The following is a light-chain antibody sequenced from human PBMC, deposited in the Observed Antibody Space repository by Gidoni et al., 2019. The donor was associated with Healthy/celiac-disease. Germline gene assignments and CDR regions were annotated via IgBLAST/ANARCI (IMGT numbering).Light chain of an antibody. CDR3: QQRSTWPLT. J-gene: IGKJ4*01. Sequence: EIVLTQSPDTLSLTPGERATLSFRTSQTVSSHLAWYQQKPGQPPRLLISDASNRASGVPARFSGSGSGTDFTLTITSLEPEDFAVYYCQQRSTWPLTFGGGTKVVIK. CDR2: DAS. CDR1: QTVSSH. V-gene: IGKV3-11*01.